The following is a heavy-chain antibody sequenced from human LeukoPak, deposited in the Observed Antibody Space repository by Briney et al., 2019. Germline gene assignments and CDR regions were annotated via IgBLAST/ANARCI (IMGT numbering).Heavy chain of an antibody. CDR3: AKESCSSTSCYAGTLDY. CDR1: GFSFSTYA. J-gene: IGHJ4*02. Sequence: SGGSLRLSCAASGFSFSTYAMSWVRQAPGKGLEWVSGVNGNGGSTSYADSVKGRFTIFRDSSKNTVYLQMNSLRVEDTAVYYCAKESCSSTSCYAGTLDYWGQGTLVTVSS. CDR2: VNGNGGST. D-gene: IGHD2-2*01. V-gene: IGHV3-23*01.